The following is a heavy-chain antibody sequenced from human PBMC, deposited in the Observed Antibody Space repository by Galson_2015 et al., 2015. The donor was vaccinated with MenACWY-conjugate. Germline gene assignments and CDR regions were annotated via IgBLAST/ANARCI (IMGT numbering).Heavy chain of an antibody. CDR1: GFAFSSNG. D-gene: IGHD6-19*01. CDR2: IRHDGSNT. J-gene: IGHJ6*02. V-gene: IGHV3-30*02. CDR3: AKGSSGWRGMDI. Sequence: SLRLSCAASGFAFSSNGMHWVRQAPGKGLEWVAFIRHDGSNTYYGESVKGRFTISRDNPKNTLYLQMNSLRPEDTAVYHCAKGSSGWRGMDIWGQGTTVTVSS.